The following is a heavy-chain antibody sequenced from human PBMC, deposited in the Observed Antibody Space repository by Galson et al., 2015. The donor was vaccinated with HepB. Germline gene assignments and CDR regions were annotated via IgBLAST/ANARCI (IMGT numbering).Heavy chain of an antibody. D-gene: IGHD3-3*01. V-gene: IGHV3-23*01. Sequence: SLRLSCAAYGFPFSDYAMSWVRQAPGKGLQWVSTIRGGGETTYYADSVQGRFIISRDNSNNSLFLQMNSLRVDDTAVYYCAKNPDYDFWGGKGTTFEHWGQGTLVSVSS. CDR1: GFPFSDYA. CDR3: AKNPDYDFWGGKGTTFEH. J-gene: IGHJ4*02. CDR2: IRGGGETT.